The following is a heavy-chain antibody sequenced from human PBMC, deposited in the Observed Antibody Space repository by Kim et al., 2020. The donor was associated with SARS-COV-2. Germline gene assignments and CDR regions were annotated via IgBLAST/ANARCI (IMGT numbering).Heavy chain of an antibody. CDR2: ISSSGSTI. J-gene: IGHJ6*02. CDR1: GFTFSSYE. D-gene: IGHD5-18*01. V-gene: IGHV3-48*03. CDR3: ARSRMRIQLWLPRDRSMDV. Sequence: GGSLRLSCAASGFTFSSYEMNWVRQAPGKGLEWVSYISSSGSTIYYADSVKGRFTISRDNAKNSLYLQMNSLRAEDTAVYYCARSRMRIQLWLPRDRSMDVWGQGTTVTVSS.